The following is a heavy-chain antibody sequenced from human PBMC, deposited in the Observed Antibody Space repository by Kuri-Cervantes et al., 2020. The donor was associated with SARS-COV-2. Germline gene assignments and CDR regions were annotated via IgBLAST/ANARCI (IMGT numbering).Heavy chain of an antibody. CDR1: GGSISSHY. CDR3: ARDLNYYDSSGYPYYYYYYMDV. Sequence: SETLSLTCTVSGGSISSHYWSWIRQPPGKGLEWIGYIYYSGSTNYNPSPKSRVTISVDTSKNQFSLKLSSVTAADTAVYYCARDLNYYDSSGYPYYYYYYMDVWGKGTTVTVSS. V-gene: IGHV4-59*11. J-gene: IGHJ6*03. D-gene: IGHD3-22*01. CDR2: IYYSGST.